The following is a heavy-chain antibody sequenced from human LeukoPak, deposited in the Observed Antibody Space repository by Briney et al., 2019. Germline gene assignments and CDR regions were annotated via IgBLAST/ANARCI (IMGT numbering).Heavy chain of an antibody. CDR1: GHTFTNYD. J-gene: IGHJ3*02. D-gene: IGHD1-26*01. V-gene: IGHV1-8*03. Sequence: ASVKVSCKASGHTFTNYDINWVRQATGQGLEWMGWMNPNSGNTGFAQKFQGRVTITRNTSISTAYMELSSLRSEDTAVYYCAFSRRELPNDAFDIWGQGTMVTVSS. CDR3: AFSRRELPNDAFDI. CDR2: MNPNSGNT.